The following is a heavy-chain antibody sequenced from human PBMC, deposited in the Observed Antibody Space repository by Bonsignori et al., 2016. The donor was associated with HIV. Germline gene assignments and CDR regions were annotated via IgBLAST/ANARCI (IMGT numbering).Heavy chain of an antibody. CDR3: ARASRPPDYDFGVVTPDFDY. V-gene: IGHV3-47*01. Sequence: WIRQPPGKGLEWVSAIGTGGDTYYADSVMGRFTISRDNAKKSLYLHMNSLIGEDMAVYYCARASRPPDYDFGVVTPDFDYGAREPWSPSPQ. J-gene: IGHJ4*02. CDR2: IGTGGDT. D-gene: IGHD3-3*01.